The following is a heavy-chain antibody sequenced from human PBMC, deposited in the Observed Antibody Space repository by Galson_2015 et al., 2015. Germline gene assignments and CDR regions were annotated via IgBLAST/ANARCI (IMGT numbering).Heavy chain of an antibody. CDR2: ISSSSSTI. CDR1: GFTFSSYS. J-gene: IGHJ4*02. Sequence: SLRLSCAASGFTFSSYSMNWVRQAPGKGLEWLSYISSSSSTIYYADSVKGRFTISRDNAKNSLYLQMNSLRDEDTAVYYCARVILVGATTMGGRAPNYWGQGTLVTVSS. V-gene: IGHV3-48*02. CDR3: ARVILVGATTMGGRAPNY. D-gene: IGHD1-26*01.